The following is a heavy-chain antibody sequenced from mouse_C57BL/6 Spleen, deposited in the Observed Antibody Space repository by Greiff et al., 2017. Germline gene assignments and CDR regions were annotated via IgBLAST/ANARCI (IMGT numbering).Heavy chain of an antibody. D-gene: IGHD2-1*01. V-gene: IGHV1-15*01. CDR2: IDPETGGT. CDR3: TRGDGNYVLAWFAY. CDR1: GYTFTDYE. J-gene: IGHJ3*01. Sequence: VQLQESGAELVRPGASVTLSCKASGYTFTDYEMHWVKQTPVHGLEWIGAIDPETGGTAYNQKFKGKAILTADKSSSTAYMELRSLTSEDSAVYYCTRGDGNYVLAWFAYWGQGTLVTVSA.